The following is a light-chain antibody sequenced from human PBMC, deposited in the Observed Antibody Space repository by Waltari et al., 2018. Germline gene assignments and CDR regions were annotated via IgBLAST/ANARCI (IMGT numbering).Light chain of an antibody. V-gene: IGKV1-27*01. J-gene: IGKJ1*01. CDR2: TAS. CDR3: LKYNSAPWT. Sequence: DIQMTQSPSSLSASVGDRVTITCRASQGISNSLAWYQQKPGKVPELLIYTASTLQSGVPSRFSGSGSGTDFTLIISSLQPEDVATYYCLKYNSAPWTFGQGTKVEIK. CDR1: QGISNS.